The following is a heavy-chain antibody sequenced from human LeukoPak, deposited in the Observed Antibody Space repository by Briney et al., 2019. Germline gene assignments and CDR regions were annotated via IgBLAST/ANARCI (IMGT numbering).Heavy chain of an antibody. V-gene: IGHV4-34*10. Sequence: PSETLSLTCAVYVGTFSGHYWSWIRQAPGKGLEWIGEIDHTGKSNYKSALKSRVTMAVDTSKNQFSLSLESVTAADTAVYYCARDLATDTKANLYWFDPWGQGTLVTASS. J-gene: IGHJ5*02. CDR3: ARDLATDTKANLYWFDP. CDR2: IDHTGKS. CDR1: VGTFSGHY. D-gene: IGHD2/OR15-2a*01.